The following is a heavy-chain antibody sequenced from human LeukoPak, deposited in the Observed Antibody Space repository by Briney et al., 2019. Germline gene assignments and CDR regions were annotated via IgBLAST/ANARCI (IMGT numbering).Heavy chain of an antibody. Sequence: SVKVSCKASGGTFSSYAISWVRQAPGQGLEWMGRIIPILGIANYAQKFQGRVTITADKSTSTAYMELSSLRSEDTAVYYCARSAQNYGGNPYYFDYWGQGTLVTVSS. D-gene: IGHD4-23*01. CDR3: ARSAQNYGGNPYYFDY. CDR2: IIPILGIA. V-gene: IGHV1-69*04. CDR1: GGTFSSYA. J-gene: IGHJ4*02.